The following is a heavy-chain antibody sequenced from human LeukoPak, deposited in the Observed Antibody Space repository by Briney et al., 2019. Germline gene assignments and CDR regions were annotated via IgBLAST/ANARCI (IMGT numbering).Heavy chain of an antibody. J-gene: IGHJ4*02. D-gene: IGHD1-26*01. CDR1: GYTFSRYG. V-gene: IGHV1-18*01. CDR3: ARELGIIVGATPDFDY. Sequence: ASVNVSCKASGYTFSRYGISWVRQAPGQGLEWMGWINAYNGNTNYAQKLQGRVTMTTDTSTSTAYMELRSLRSDDTAVYYCARELGIIVGATPDFDYWGQGTLVTVSS. CDR2: INAYNGNT.